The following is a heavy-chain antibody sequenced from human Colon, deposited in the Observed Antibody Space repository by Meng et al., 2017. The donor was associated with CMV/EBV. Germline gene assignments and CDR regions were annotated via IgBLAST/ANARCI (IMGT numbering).Heavy chain of an antibody. CDR2: ISSSGGST. Sequence: GGSLSLSCAASGFTFSSYAMNWVRQAPGKGLEWVATISSSGGSTYYADSVKGRFTISRDNSENTLYLQMNSLRAGDTAIYYCAKDHRYYWGQGTLVTVSS. CDR1: GFTFSSYA. V-gene: IGHV3-23*01. CDR3: AKDHRYY. J-gene: IGHJ4*02.